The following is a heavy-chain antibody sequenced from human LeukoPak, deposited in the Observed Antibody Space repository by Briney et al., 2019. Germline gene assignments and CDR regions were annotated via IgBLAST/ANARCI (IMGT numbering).Heavy chain of an antibody. J-gene: IGHJ4*02. Sequence: SVKVSCKASGGTFSSYAISWVRQAPGQGLEWMGGIIPIFGTANYAQKFQGRVTITMDESTSTAYMELSSLRSEDTAVYYCAGSMLPNYYFDYWGQGTLVTVSS. V-gene: IGHV1-69*05. CDR2: IIPIFGTA. D-gene: IGHD2-8*01. CDR1: GGTFSSYA. CDR3: AGSMLPNYYFDY.